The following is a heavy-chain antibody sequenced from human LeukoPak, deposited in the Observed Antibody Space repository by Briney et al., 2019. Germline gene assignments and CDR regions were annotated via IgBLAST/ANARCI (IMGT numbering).Heavy chain of an antibody. V-gene: IGHV4-39*01. D-gene: IGHD4-17*01. J-gene: IGHJ4*02. Sequence: PSETLSLTCTVSGGSISSSSYYWGWMRQPLGKGLEWIGTIYYSGNTYYNQALKSRVTISLDTSKSQFSLKLSSVTAADTDVYYCARLANDYGDLYFDYWGQGTLVTVSS. CDR3: ARLANDYGDLYFDY. CDR1: GGSISSSSYY. CDR2: IYYSGNT.